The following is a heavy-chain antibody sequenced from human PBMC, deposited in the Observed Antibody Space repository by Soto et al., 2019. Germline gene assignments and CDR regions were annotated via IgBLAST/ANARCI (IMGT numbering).Heavy chain of an antibody. D-gene: IGHD5-18*01. CDR2: IYYSGST. J-gene: IGHJ4*02. V-gene: IGHV4-59*08. Sequence: QVQLQESGPGLVKPSETLSLTCTVSGGSISSYYWSWIRQPPGKGLEWIGYIYYSGSTNYNPSLKSRVTISVDTSKTPFSLKLSSVPAADTAVYTGARRYGSCFDDWGQGTLVTVSS. CDR3: ARRYGSCFDD. CDR1: GGSISSYY.